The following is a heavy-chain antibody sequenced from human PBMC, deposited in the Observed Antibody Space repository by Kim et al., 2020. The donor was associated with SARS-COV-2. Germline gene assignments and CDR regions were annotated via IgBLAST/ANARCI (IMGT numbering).Heavy chain of an antibody. V-gene: IGHV3-53*04. J-gene: IGHJ6*02. CDR3: ARATKGDRAMVTWGDYYYGMDV. CDR1: GFTVSSNY. Sequence: GGSLRLSCAASGFTVSSNYMSWVRQAPGKGLEWVSVIYSGGSTYYADSVKGRFTISRHNSKNTLYLQMNSLRAEDTAVYYCARATKGDRAMVTWGDYYYGMDVWGQGTTVTVSS. D-gene: IGHD5-18*01. CDR2: IYSGGST.